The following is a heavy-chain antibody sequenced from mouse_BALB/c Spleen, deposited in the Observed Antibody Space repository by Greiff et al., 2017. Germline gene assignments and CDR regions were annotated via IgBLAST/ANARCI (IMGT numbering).Heavy chain of an antibody. CDR2: ISYDGSN. CDR1: GYSITSGYY. D-gene: IGHD2-4*01. CDR3: ARDDYDERRYAMDY. J-gene: IGHJ4*01. Sequence: EVQRVESGPGLVKPSQSLSLTCSVTGYSITSGYYWNWIRQFPGNKLEWMGYISYDGSNNYNPSLKNRISITRDTSKNQFFLKLNSVTTEDTATYYCARDDYDERRYAMDYWGQGTSVTVSS. V-gene: IGHV3-6*02.